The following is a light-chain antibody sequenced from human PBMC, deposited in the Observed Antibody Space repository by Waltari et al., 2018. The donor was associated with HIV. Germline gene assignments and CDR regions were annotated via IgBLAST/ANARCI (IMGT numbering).Light chain of an antibody. CDR3: QQTYTIPPT. CDR1: QNVFYSSNNRNY. CDR2: WAS. V-gene: IGKV4-1*01. Sequence: DIVMTQSPDSLAVSLRARATITHQSSQNVFYSSNNRNYLSWYQQKAGQPPKLIIYWASSRQSGVPDRFSGSGSGTDFTLTISSLQAEDVAVYFCQQTYTIPPTFGGGTKVEIK. J-gene: IGKJ4*01.